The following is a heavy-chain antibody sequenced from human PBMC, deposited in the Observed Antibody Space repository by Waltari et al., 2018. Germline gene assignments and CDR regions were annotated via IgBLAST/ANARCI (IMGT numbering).Heavy chain of an antibody. Sequence: QLQLQESGPGLVKPSETLSLTCTVSGGSISSSSYYWGWIRQPPGKGLEWIGSIYYSGRTYYNPSLKSRVTISVDTSKNQFSLKLSSVTAADTAVYYCARQYYGDYVADYWGQGTLVTVSS. J-gene: IGHJ4*02. CDR2: IYYSGRT. CDR3: ARQYYGDYVADY. D-gene: IGHD4-17*01. V-gene: IGHV4-39*01. CDR1: GGSISSSSYY.